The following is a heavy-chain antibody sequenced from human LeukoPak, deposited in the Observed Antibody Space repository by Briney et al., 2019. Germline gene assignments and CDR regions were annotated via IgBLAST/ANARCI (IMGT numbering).Heavy chain of an antibody. Sequence: GGSLRLSCAVSGFTFSSYAMRWVRQAPGKGLEWVSVISASGGSTDYADSVKGRFTISRDNSKNTLYLQMNSLGAEDTAVYYCAKEARTFGDPGHFDYWGQGTLVTVSS. D-gene: IGHD3-10*01. CDR1: GFTFSSYA. V-gene: IGHV3-23*01. CDR3: AKEARTFGDPGHFDY. J-gene: IGHJ4*02. CDR2: ISASGGST.